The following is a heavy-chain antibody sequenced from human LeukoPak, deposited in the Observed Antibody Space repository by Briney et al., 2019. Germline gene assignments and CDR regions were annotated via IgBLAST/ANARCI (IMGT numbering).Heavy chain of an antibody. V-gene: IGHV4-30-4*07. Sequence: SQTLSLTCAVSGGSISSGGYSWSWIRQPPGKAMEFIAYIYYTGNTYFNPSLKSRVTISLDTSKNQFSLKVGSMTAADTAVYYCARAGGYGLIDYWGQGTMVTVSS. D-gene: IGHD5-18*01. J-gene: IGHJ4*02. CDR2: IYYTGNT. CDR1: GGSISSGGYS. CDR3: ARAGGYGLIDY.